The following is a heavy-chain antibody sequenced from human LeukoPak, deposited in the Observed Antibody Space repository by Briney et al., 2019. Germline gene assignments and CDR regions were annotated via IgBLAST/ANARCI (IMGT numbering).Heavy chain of an antibody. CDR1: GFTFSSYW. Sequence: GGSLRLSCAASGFTFSSYWMSWVRQAPGKGLEWVANIKQDGSERYYVDSVKGRFTISRDNAKNSLYLQMNSLRAEDTAVYYCASQGGSGSFEDYWGQGTLVTVSS. J-gene: IGHJ4*02. CDR2: IKQDGSER. V-gene: IGHV3-7*01. D-gene: IGHD1-26*01. CDR3: ASQGGSGSFEDY.